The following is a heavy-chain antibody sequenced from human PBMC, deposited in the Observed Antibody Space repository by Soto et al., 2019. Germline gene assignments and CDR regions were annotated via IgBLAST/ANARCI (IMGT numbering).Heavy chain of an antibody. J-gene: IGHJ5*02. CDR2: ISSNSAYI. CDR3: TRDASRDSSARGWFDP. D-gene: IGHD6-13*01. CDR1: GFTFRSFT. V-gene: IGHV3-21*01. Sequence: GGSLRLSCAASGFTFRSFTMNWVRQAPGKGLEWVSTISSNSAYIYYTDALRGRFTISRDNAKNSLHLQMNSLRAEDTAVYYCTRDASRDSSARGWFDPWGPGTLVTVLL.